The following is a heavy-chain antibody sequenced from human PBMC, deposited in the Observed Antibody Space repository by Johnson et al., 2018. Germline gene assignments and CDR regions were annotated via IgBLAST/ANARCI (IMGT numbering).Heavy chain of an antibody. CDR1: GLTLSTYT. D-gene: IGHD3-3*01. Sequence: VQLVESGGGVVQPGRSLTLSCAASGLTLSTYTMHWVRQAPGKGLEWLSVISYDGSNKYYADSVKGRFTISRDNSKNTLYLQMNSLRAEDTAVYYCARDSGVFWGGYYQSYGMDVWGQGTTVTVSS. V-gene: IGHV3-30*14. CDR3: ARDSGVFWGGYYQSYGMDV. J-gene: IGHJ6*02. CDR2: ISYDGSNK.